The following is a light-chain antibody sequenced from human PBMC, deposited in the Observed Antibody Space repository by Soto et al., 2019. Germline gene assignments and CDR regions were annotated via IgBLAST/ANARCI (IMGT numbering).Light chain of an antibody. J-gene: IGKJ4*01. CDR2: DAS. CDR3: QQRSNWPPVT. V-gene: IGKV3-11*01. Sequence: EIVLTQSPATQSLSPGERATLNCRASQSVGSHLNWYRQKPGQAPRLLIYDASERATGIPARFSGSGSGTDFTLTISSLEPEDFVVYYCQQRSNWPPVTFGGGTKVDIK. CDR1: QSVGSH.